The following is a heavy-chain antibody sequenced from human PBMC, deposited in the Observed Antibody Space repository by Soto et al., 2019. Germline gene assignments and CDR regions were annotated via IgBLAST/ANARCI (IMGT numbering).Heavy chain of an antibody. J-gene: IGHJ4*02. V-gene: IGHV1-3*01. CDR1: GYTFTSYA. D-gene: IGHD6-19*01. CDR3: AREPPTRYRGRGSGWSRYFDY. CDR2: INADNGNT. Sequence: GASVKVSCKASGYTFTSYAMHWVRQAPGQRLEWMGWINADNGNTKYSQKFQGRVTMTTDTSTSTAYMELRSLRSDDTAVYYCAREPPTRYRGRGSGWSRYFDYWGQGTLVTVSS.